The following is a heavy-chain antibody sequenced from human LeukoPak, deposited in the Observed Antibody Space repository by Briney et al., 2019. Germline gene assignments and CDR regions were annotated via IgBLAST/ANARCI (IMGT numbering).Heavy chain of an antibody. V-gene: IGHV3-23*01. D-gene: IGHD3-16*02. CDR2: ISGNGRAT. CDR3: AKTVSGSYSYQGGDY. Sequence: GGSLRLSCAASGFRFSSSAMSWVRQAPGKGLEWVSTISGNGRATFYADSVKGRFTMSRDNSRNMLYLQMNSLRDEDTAKYYCAKTVSGSYSYQGGDYWGQGTLVTVSS. J-gene: IGHJ4*02. CDR1: GFRFSSSA.